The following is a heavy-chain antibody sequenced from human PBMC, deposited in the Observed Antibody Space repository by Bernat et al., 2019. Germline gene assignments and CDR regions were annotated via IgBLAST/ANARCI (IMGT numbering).Heavy chain of an antibody. D-gene: IGHD3-10*01. J-gene: IGHJ6*02. CDR2: IRSKANSYAT. Sequence: EVQLVESGGGLVQPGGSLKLSCAASGFTFSGSAMHWVRQASGKGLEWVGRIRSKANSYATAYAASVKGRFTISRDDSKNTAYLQMNSLKTEDTAVYYCTRLGYYGSGSYSALDYYYYGMDVWGQGTTVTVSS. V-gene: IGHV3-73*01. CDR1: GFTFSGSA. CDR3: TRLGYYGSGSYSALDYYYYGMDV.